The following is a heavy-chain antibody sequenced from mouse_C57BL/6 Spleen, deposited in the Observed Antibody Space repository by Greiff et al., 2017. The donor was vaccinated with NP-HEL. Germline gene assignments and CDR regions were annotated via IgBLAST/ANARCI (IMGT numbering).Heavy chain of an antibody. V-gene: IGHV5-6*01. D-gene: IGHD4-1*01. CDR1: GFTFSSYG. CDR2: ISSGGSYT. CDR3: ARESLGGDFDY. Sequence: EVQGVESGGDLVKPGGSLKLSCAASGFTFSSYGMSWVRQTPDKRLEWVATISSGGSYTYYPDSVKGRFTISRDNAKNTLYLQMSSLKSEDTAMYYCARESLGGDFDYWGQGTTLTVSS. J-gene: IGHJ2*01.